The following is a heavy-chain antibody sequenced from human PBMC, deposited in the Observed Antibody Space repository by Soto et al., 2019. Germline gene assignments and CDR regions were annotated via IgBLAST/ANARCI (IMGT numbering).Heavy chain of an antibody. CDR1: GGTFSSYA. D-gene: IGHD3-22*01. CDR3: ARGGPITIIDANAFDI. Sequence: QVQLVQSGAEVKKPGSSVKVSCKASGGTFSSYAISWVRQAPGQGLEWMGGIIPIFGTANYAQKFQGRVTITADESTSTAYMELSSLRSEDTAVYYCARGGPITIIDANAFDIWGQGTMVTVSS. V-gene: IGHV1-69*01. CDR2: IIPIFGTA. J-gene: IGHJ3*02.